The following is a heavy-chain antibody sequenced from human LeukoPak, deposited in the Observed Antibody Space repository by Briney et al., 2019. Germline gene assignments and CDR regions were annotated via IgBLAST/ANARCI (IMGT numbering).Heavy chain of an antibody. CDR1: GYSFTSYW. J-gene: IGHJ4*02. D-gene: IGHD2-15*01. Sequence: GESLKISCKGSGYSFTSYWIGWVRQMPGKGLEWMGIIYPGDSDTRYSPSFQGQVTISADKSISTAYLQWSSLKASDTAMYYCARPRNLGYCSGGSCYSKVDYFDYWGQETLVTVSS. CDR3: ARPRNLGYCSGGSCYSKVDYFDY. V-gene: IGHV5-51*01. CDR2: IYPGDSDT.